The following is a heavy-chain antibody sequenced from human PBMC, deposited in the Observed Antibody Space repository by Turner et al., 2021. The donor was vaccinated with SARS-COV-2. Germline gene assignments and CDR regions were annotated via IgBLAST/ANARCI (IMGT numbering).Heavy chain of an antibody. CDR2: IYYRGGN. CDR3: ARLPVGYYGSGSYYHYGMDV. V-gene: IGHV4-39*01. Sequence: LPLQESGPGLVKPSETPSLTCTVSGGPLRRSSYYWGWIRQPPGKGLEWIGRIYYRGGNYYNPTLKSRVTISGDTTKNQFSLKLSSVTAADTAVYYCARLPVGYYGSGSYYHYGMDVWGQGTTVTVSS. J-gene: IGHJ6*02. CDR1: GGPLRRSSYY. D-gene: IGHD3-10*01.